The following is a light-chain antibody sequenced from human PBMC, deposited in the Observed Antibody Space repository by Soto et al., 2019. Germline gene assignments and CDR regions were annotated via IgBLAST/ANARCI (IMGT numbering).Light chain of an antibody. CDR2: RNN. Sequence: QSVLTQPPSASGTLGQRVTISCSGSSSNIGSNYVYWYQQLPGTAPKLLIYRNNQRPSGVPDRFSGSKSGTSASLAISGLRSEDEADYYCAAWDDSLSGQAVFGGGTKLTVL. J-gene: IGLJ2*01. V-gene: IGLV1-47*01. CDR3: AAWDDSLSGQAV. CDR1: SSNIGSNY.